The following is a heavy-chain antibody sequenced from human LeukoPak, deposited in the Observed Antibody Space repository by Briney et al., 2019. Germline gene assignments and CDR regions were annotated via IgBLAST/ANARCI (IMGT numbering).Heavy chain of an antibody. CDR2: INHSGST. V-gene: IGHV4-34*01. J-gene: IGHJ4*02. CDR1: GGSFSGYY. D-gene: IGHD2-21*01. CDR3: ARGGPEDIPEY. Sequence: SETLSLTCAVYGGSFSGYYWSWIRQPPGKGLEWIGEINHSGSTNYNPSLKSRVTISLDTSKNHVSLKLSSVTAADTAVYYCARGGPEDIPEYWGQGTLVTVSS.